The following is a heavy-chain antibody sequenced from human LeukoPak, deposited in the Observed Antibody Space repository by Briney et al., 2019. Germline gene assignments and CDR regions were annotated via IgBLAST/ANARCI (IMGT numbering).Heavy chain of an antibody. D-gene: IGHD3-16*02. CDR1: GGSFSSHY. Sequence: PSETLSLTCTVSGGSFSSHYWSWIRQPPGKGLEWIGYIYYNGSPNYNPSLKSRVTISADRSQNQFSLKLSSVTAADTAVYYCARDFIAGDAFDIWGQGTMVTVSS. J-gene: IGHJ3*02. V-gene: IGHV4-59*11. CDR3: ARDFIAGDAFDI. CDR2: IYYNGSP.